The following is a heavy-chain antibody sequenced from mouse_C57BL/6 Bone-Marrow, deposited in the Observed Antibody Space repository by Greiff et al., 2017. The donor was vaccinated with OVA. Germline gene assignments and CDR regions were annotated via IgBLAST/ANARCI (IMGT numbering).Heavy chain of an antibody. CDR3: ARGAY. CDR1: GFTFSDYG. J-gene: IGHJ3*01. Sequence: EVQGVESGGGLVKPGGSMKLSCAASGFTFSDYGMHWVRQAPEKGLEWVAYISSGSSTIYYADTVTGRFTISRDNAKNTLFLQMTRLRSVDTSMYYCARGAYWGQGTLVTVSA. CDR2: ISSGSSTI. V-gene: IGHV5-17*01.